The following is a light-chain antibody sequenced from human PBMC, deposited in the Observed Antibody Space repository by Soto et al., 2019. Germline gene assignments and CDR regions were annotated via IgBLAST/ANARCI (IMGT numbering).Light chain of an antibody. V-gene: IGKV3-20*01. CDR2: GAS. J-gene: IGKJ2*01. CDR3: QQYGSSPYT. CDR1: QSVSSSY. Sequence: EIVLTQSPGTLSLSPGERATLSCRASQSVSSSYLAWYQQKSGQAPRLLIAGASSRATGIPDRFSGSWSGTDFTLTISSLEPEDFAVYYCQQYGSSPYTFGQGTKLEIK.